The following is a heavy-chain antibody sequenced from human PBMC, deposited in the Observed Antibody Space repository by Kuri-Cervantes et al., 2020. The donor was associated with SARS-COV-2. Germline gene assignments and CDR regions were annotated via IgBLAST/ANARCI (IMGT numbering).Heavy chain of an antibody. CDR2: ISGSGGST. Sequence: GESLKISCAASGFTVSSNYMSWVRQAPGKGLEWVSAISGSGGSTYYADSVKGRFIISRDNSKNTLYLQMNSLRAEDTAVYYCAKFSGPMVRGVTFLGQFYYYYMDVWGKGTTVTVSS. J-gene: IGHJ6*03. CDR1: GFTVSSNY. V-gene: IGHV3-23*01. D-gene: IGHD3-10*01. CDR3: AKFSGPMVRGVTFLGQFYYYYMDV.